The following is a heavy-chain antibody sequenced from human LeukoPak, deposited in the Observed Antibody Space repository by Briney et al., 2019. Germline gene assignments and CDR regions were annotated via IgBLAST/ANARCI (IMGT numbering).Heavy chain of an antibody. D-gene: IGHD3-10*01. CDR2: INPNSGGT. CDR3: ARSYYYGSGSYEPLDY. V-gene: IGHV1-2*02. J-gene: IGHJ4*02. CDR1: GYTFTGYY. Sequence: GASVKVSCKASGYTFTGYYMHWVRQGPGQGLEWVGWINPNSGGTNYAQKFQGRVTMTRDTSFSTAYMELSRLRSDDTAVYYCARSYYYGSGSYEPLDYWGQGTLVTVSS.